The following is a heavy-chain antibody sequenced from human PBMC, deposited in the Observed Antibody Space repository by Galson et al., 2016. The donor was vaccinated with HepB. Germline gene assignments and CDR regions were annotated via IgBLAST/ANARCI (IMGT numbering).Heavy chain of an antibody. Sequence: LRLSCAASGFTFSNYAMSWVRQAPGEGLEWVAVISGSGTATYYADSVKGRFTISRDNSKSTLYLQLNSQRAEDTAVYYCAKDSVRVRAPVVVIQLEDAFDVWGQGTMVTASS. V-gene: IGHV3-23*01. CDR1: GFTFSNYA. CDR3: AKDSVRVRAPVVVIQLEDAFDV. J-gene: IGHJ3*01. CDR2: ISGSGTAT. D-gene: IGHD3-22*01.